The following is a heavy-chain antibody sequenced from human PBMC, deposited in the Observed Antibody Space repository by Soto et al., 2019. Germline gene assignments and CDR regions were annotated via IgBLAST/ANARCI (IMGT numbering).Heavy chain of an antibody. CDR1: NDSISNPIYY. J-gene: IGHJ5*02. V-gene: IGHV4-39*01. Sequence: HLQLQESGPGLVKPSETLSLTCTVSNDSISNPIYYWGWIRQPPGKGLEWIGSIYHTGSSYYNPSLQGRVTISMDKSKNQFSLKLTSVTAADTAIYFCGGRTSHASVQLFVGEISNHNWFDPWSQGTLVTVSS. CDR3: GGRTSHASVQLFVGEISNHNWFDP. CDR2: IYHTGSS. D-gene: IGHD3-10*01.